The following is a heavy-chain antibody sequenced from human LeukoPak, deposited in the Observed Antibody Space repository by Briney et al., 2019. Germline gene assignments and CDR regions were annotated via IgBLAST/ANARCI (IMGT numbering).Heavy chain of an antibody. D-gene: IGHD6-13*01. CDR3: AKTHYSSSWYYY. CDR2: ISGSGGST. J-gene: IGHJ4*02. V-gene: IGHV3-23*01. Sequence: PGGSLRLSCAASGFTFSSYAMSWVRQAPGKGLEWVSAISGSGGSTYYADSVKGRFTISRDNSKNTLYLQVDSLRAEDTAVYYCAKTHYSSSWYYYWGQGTLVTVSS. CDR1: GFTFSSYA.